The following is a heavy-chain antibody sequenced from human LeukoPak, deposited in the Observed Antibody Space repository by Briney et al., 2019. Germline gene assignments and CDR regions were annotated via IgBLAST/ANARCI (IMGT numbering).Heavy chain of an antibody. Sequence: SVKVSCKASGGTFSSYAISWVRQAPGQGLEWMGGIIPIFGKANYAQKFQGRVTITADESTSTAYMELSSLRSEDTAVYYCARSARMSSWYAFDSGGQGPLVTVS. V-gene: IGHV1-69*13. J-gene: IGHJ4*02. D-gene: IGHD6-13*01. CDR1: GGTFSSYA. CDR2: IIPIFGKA. CDR3: ARSARMSSWYAFDS.